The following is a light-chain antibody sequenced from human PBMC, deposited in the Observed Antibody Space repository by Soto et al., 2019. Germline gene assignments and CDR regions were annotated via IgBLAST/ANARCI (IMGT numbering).Light chain of an antibody. V-gene: IGKV1-9*01. CDR3: QQLTSYPRST. Sequence: DIQLTQSTSFVSASLGASVTITWRASQGISNYLARYQQRPVKAPKLLVYAASTLQTGVPSRFSGSGSGTEFTLTISSLQPQDFATYHCQQLTSYPRSTFGQGTRLEIK. CDR2: AAS. CDR1: QGISNY. J-gene: IGKJ5*01.